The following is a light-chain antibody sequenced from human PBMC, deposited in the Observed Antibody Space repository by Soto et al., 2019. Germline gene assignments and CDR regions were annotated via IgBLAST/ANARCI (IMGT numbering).Light chain of an antibody. CDR1: QSVNIY. CDR2: GAS. Sequence: EIVLTQSPGTLSLSPGERATLSCRASQSVNIYLAWYQQKPGQAPRLLIFGASYRATGIPARFSGSGSGTEFNLTISSLQSEDFAGYFCQQYDDWLRLTFGGGTKVDIK. CDR3: QQYDDWLRLT. J-gene: IGKJ4*01. V-gene: IGKV3D-15*01.